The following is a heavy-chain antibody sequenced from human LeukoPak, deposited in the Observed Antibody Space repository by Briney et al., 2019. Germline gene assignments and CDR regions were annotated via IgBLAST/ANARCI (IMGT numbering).Heavy chain of an antibody. CDR3: TTAPYYYTSGVDY. Sequence: GGSLRLSCAASGFTFSSYWMSWVRQAPGKGLEWVANIKQDGSEKYYVDSVKGRFTISRDNAKNSLYLQMNSLRAEDTAVYYCTTAPYYYTSGVDYWGQGALVTVSS. CDR2: IKQDGSEK. CDR1: GFTFSSYW. D-gene: IGHD3-10*01. V-gene: IGHV3-7*03. J-gene: IGHJ4*02.